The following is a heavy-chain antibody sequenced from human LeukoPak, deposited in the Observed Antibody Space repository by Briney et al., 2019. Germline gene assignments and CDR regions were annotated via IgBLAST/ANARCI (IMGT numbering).Heavy chain of an antibody. Sequence: GGSLRLSCAASGFTFSSYWMHWARQAPGKGLVWVSRINPGGSSIAYADSGKGRFTISRDNAKNTLYLKMDSLSAEDTAVCYCARGNQADDYWGQGTLVTVSS. D-gene: IGHD1-14*01. CDR3: ARGNQADDY. V-gene: IGHV3-74*01. CDR2: INPGGSSI. J-gene: IGHJ4*02. CDR1: GFTFSSYW.